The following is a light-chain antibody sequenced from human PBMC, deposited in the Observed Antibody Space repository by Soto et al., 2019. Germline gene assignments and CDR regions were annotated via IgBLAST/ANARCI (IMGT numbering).Light chain of an antibody. CDR1: FSDVGRYNS. CDR3: CSYSSTSAYV. CDR2: EVS. Sequence: QSALTQPASVSGSPGQSITISCTGTFSDVGRYNSVSWYQQRPGKAPKLMIFEVSNRPSGVSNRFSGSKSGNTASLAISGLQTEVEADYYCCSYSSTSAYVFGTGTKLTVL. V-gene: IGLV2-14*01. J-gene: IGLJ1*01.